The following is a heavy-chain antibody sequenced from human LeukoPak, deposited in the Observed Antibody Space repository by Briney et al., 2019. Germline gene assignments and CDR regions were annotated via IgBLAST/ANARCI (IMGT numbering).Heavy chain of an antibody. V-gene: IGHV3-11*06. D-gene: IGHD3-16*01. CDR1: GLTFSDYY. Sequence: GGSLRLSCAVSGLTFSDYYMGWIRQAPGKGLEWVSYITSSSSYTDYADPVKGRFTISRDDANNSLYLQMNSLRAEDTAVYYCARGHYELWYWGQGTLVTVSS. CDR2: ITSSSSYT. J-gene: IGHJ1*01. CDR3: ARGHYELWY.